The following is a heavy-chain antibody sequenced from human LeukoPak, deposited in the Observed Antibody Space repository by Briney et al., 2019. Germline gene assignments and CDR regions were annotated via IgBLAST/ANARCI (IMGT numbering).Heavy chain of an antibody. D-gene: IGHD6-13*01. Sequence: EASVKVSCKASGYTFTSYDINWVRQATGQGLEWMGWMNPNSGNTGYAQKFQGRVTMTRNTSISTAYMELSSLRSEDTAVYYCARGVTPRRWRPTPAAAGFFDYWGQGTLVTVSS. CDR1: GYTFTSYD. V-gene: IGHV1-8*01. J-gene: IGHJ4*02. CDR2: MNPNSGNT. CDR3: ARGVTPRRWRPTPAAAGFFDY.